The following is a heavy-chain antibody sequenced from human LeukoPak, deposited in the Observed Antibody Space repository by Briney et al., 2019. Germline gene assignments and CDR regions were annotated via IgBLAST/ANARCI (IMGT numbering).Heavy chain of an antibody. D-gene: IGHD2-21*01. Sequence: ASVKLSCKASGHTFTNYVVHWVRQGPGQRPEWMGWINAGNGDTKYSQNLQGRVTITTDTSASTAYMELSSLTSEDTALYYCARDDCGDTCYPGGYWGQGTLVTVSS. J-gene: IGHJ4*02. V-gene: IGHV1-3*01. CDR2: INAGNGDT. CDR3: ARDDCGDTCYPGGY. CDR1: GHTFTNYV.